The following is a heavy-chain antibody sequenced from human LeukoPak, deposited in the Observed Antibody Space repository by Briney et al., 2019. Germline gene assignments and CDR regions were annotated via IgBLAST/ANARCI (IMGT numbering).Heavy chain of an antibody. J-gene: IGHJ6*03. CDR3: ARGKHTLGGMDV. CDR2: IRDSESSI. CDR1: GFTFSSYE. D-gene: IGHD3-16*01. Sequence: GGSLRLSCAASGFTFSSYEMNWVRQAPGKGLEWVSYIRDSESSIQYADSVKGRFTISRDNAKNSLHLQMNSLRAEDTAVYYCARGKHTLGGMDVWGKGTTVTISS. V-gene: IGHV3-48*03.